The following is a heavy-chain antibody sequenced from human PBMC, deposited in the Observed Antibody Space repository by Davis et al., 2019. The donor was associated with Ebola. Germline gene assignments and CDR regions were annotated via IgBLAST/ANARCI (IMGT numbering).Heavy chain of an antibody. CDR3: ARAHRLLWFGESNEYYFDY. Sequence: ASVKVSCKASGYTFTSYAMNWVRQAPGQGLEWMGWINTNTGNPTYAQGFTGRFVFSLDTSVSTAYLQISSLKAEDTAVYYCARAHRLLWFGESNEYYFDYWGQGTLVTVSS. J-gene: IGHJ4*02. CDR2: INTNTGNP. V-gene: IGHV7-4-1*02. D-gene: IGHD3-10*01. CDR1: GYTFTSYA.